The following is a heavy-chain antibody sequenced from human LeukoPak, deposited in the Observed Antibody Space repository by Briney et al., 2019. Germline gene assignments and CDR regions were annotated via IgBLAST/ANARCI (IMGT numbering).Heavy chain of an antibody. D-gene: IGHD1-26*01. Sequence: SETLSLTCAVYGGSFSGYYWSWIRQPPGKGLEWIGEINHSGSTNYNPSLKSRVTISVDTSKNQFSLKLSSVTAADTAVYYCARDRAEYLGGGIDYWGQGTLVTVSS. J-gene: IGHJ4*02. V-gene: IGHV4-34*01. CDR1: GGSFSGYY. CDR3: ARDRAEYLGGGIDY. CDR2: INHSGST.